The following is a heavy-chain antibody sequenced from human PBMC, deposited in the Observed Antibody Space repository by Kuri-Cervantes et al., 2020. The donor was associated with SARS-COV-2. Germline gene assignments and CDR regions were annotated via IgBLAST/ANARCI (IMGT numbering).Heavy chain of an antibody. J-gene: IGHJ4*02. V-gene: IGHV4-39*07. D-gene: IGHD6-13*01. CDR2: IYHSGST. CDR1: GGSISSSSYY. CDR3: ARAHQRILSSWYIDY. Sequence: SETLSLTCTVSGGSISSSSYYWGWIRQPPGKGLEWIGSIYHSGSTYYNPSLKSRVTISVDTSKNQFSLKLSSVTAADTAVYYCARAHQRILSSWYIDYWGQGTLVTVSS.